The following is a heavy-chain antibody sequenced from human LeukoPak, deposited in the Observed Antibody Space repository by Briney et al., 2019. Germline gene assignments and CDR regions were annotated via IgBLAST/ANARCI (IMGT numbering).Heavy chain of an antibody. CDR2: INWNGAST. CDR3: ARRFRDGYDHDAFDI. CDR1: GFIFDDYG. Sequence: GGSLRLSCAASGFIFDDYGMAWVRQAPGKGLEWVSGINWNGASTGYADSVKGRFTISRDNAKNSLYLQMNSLRADDTALYYCARRFRDGYDHDAFDIWGQGTMVTVSS. D-gene: IGHD5-24*01. V-gene: IGHV3-20*04. J-gene: IGHJ3*02.